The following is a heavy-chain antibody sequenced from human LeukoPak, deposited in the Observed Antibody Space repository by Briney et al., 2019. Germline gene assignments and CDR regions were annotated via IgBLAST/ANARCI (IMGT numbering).Heavy chain of an antibody. CDR2: IYYSGST. CDR1: GGSISSHY. V-gene: IGHV4-59*11. CDR3: ARGKGWFDP. J-gene: IGHJ5*02. Sequence: SETLSLTCTVSGGSISSHYWSWIRQPPGKGLEWIGYIYYSGSTNYNPSLKSRVTISVDTSKNQFSLKLSSVTAADTAVYYCARGKGWFDPWGQGPWSPSPQ.